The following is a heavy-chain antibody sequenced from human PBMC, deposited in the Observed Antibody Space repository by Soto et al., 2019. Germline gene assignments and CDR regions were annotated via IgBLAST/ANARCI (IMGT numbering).Heavy chain of an antibody. CDR1: GGSFSGYY. J-gene: IGHJ5*02. V-gene: IGHV4-34*01. D-gene: IGHD3-3*01. CDR3: ARSYYDFWSGDYNWFDP. CDR2: INHSGST. Sequence: PSETLSLTCAVYGGSFSGYYWSWIRQPPGKGLEWIGEINHSGSTNYKPSLKSRVTITVDTSKNQYSLKLSSVTAADTAVYYCARSYYDFWSGDYNWFDPWGQGTLVTVSS.